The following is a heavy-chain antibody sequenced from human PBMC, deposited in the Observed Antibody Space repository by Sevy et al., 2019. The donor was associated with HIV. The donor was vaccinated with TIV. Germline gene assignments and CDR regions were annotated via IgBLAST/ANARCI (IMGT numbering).Heavy chain of an antibody. CDR2: MNPNSGNT. Sequence: ASVKVSCKASGYTFTSYDINWVRQATGQGLEWMGWMNPNSGNTGYAQKFQGRVTMTRNTSISTAYMELSSLRSEDTAGYYGAGGRKDMVVVPAAIGDYWGQGTLVTVSS. J-gene: IGHJ4*02. CDR3: AGGRKDMVVVPAAIGDY. CDR1: GYTFTSYD. V-gene: IGHV1-8*01. D-gene: IGHD2-2*01.